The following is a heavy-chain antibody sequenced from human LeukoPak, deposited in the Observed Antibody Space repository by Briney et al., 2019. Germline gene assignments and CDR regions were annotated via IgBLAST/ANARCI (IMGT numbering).Heavy chain of an antibody. CDR2: ITPDGSQK. J-gene: IGHJ3*01. Sequence: PGGSLRLSCAASGFTFSTYWMSWVRQASGKGLEWVANITPDGSQKYFLDSVKGRFTISRDNARNLLFLQMYNLRDEDTAIYYCARDPEGGAFDLWGQGTMVTVSS. CDR3: ARDPEGGAFDL. V-gene: IGHV3-7*01. CDR1: GFTFSTYW. D-gene: IGHD3-16*01.